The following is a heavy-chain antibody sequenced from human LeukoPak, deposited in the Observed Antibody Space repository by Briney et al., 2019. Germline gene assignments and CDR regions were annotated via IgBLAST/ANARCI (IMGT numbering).Heavy chain of an antibody. CDR1: GYSISRGYH. J-gene: IGHJ4*02. V-gene: IGHV4-38-2*01. D-gene: IGHD1-1*01. CDR2: IHHSGNT. CDR3: ARVDWNPDY. Sequence: SETLSLTCAVSGYSISRGYHWGWIRQPPGKGLEWIGSIHHSGNTYYNSSLKSRVTISVDTSRNQFSLKVNSVTAADTAVYYCARVDWNPDYWGQGTLVAVSS.